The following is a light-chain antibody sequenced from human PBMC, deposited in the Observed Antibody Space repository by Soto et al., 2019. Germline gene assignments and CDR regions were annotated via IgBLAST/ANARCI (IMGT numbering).Light chain of an antibody. CDR1: QSISSN. CDR2: AAS. V-gene: IGKV1-39*01. CDR3: QQSYSTPLT. J-gene: IGKJ4*01. Sequence: DIHMTHSPSTLSGSVVYRVTITFRASQSISSNLNWYQQKPGKAPKLLIYAASSLQSGVPSRFSGGGSGTDFTLTISSLQPEDFATYSCQQSYSTPLTFGGGTKVDIK.